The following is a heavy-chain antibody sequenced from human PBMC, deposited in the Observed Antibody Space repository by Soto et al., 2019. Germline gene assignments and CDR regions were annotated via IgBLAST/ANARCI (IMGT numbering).Heavy chain of an antibody. J-gene: IGHJ4*02. CDR3: AKSSYYGAYWSRYAY. D-gene: IGHD3-3*01. CDR1: GFTVDDFD. V-gene: IGHV3-20*04. CDR2: INWNGGTI. Sequence: EVQLVESGGGVVRPGGSLRLSCAASGFTVDDFDMSWVREAPGKGLEWVAGINWNGGTIGYADSVKGRFTTSRDNAKNSLSMQGSGLRAKKPALYSGAKSSYYGAYWSRYAYWGQG.